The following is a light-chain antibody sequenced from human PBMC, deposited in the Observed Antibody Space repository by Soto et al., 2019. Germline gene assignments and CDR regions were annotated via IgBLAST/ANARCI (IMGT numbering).Light chain of an antibody. J-gene: IGKJ5*01. V-gene: IGKV3-20*01. CDR1: QSVSSSY. Sequence: EVVLKHSPGTLSLSQRERATLSCRASQSVSSSYLAWYQQKPGQAPRLLIYDTSSRATGVPDRYSASGPGTDFTLTISRLEPEDFAVFFCQQYGTSEIIFGQGTRLENK. CDR2: DTS. CDR3: QQYGTSEII.